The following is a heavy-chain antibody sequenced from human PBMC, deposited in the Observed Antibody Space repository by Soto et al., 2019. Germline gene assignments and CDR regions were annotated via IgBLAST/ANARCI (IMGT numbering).Heavy chain of an antibody. J-gene: IGHJ6*03. V-gene: IGHV4-39*01. CDR1: GGSISSSSYY. CDR3: APPSAHV. CDR2: IYYSGST. Sequence: SETLSLTCTVSGGSISSSSYYWGWIRQPPGKGLEWIGSIYYSGSTYYNPSLKSRVTISVDTSKNQFSLKLSSVTAADTAVYYCAPPSAHVWGKATTLTLSS.